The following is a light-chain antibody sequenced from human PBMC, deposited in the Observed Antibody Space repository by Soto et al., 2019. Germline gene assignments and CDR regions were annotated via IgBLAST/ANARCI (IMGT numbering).Light chain of an antibody. CDR3: QQSYSTLALT. Sequence: DIQMTQSPSSLSASVGDRVTITCRASQSISSYLNWYQQKPGKAPKLLIYAASSLQSGVPSRFSGSGSGTDFPLTIRSLQPEDFATYYCQQSYSTLALTFGGGTKVEIK. J-gene: IGKJ4*01. V-gene: IGKV1-39*01. CDR2: AAS. CDR1: QSISSY.